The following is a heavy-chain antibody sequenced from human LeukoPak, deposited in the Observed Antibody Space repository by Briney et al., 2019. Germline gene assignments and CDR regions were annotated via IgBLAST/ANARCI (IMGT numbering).Heavy chain of an antibody. Sequence: SGTLSLTCAVYNGSLGAYYWSWSRQPPGKGLEWIGEIYHNGSTSYNPSLKSRVTISVDTSKNQFSMKLSSVTAADTAVYYCARRSGRAGRFDYWGQGTLVTVSS. V-gene: IGHV4-34*01. CDR2: IYHNGST. J-gene: IGHJ4*02. D-gene: IGHD1-26*01. CDR1: NGSLGAYY. CDR3: ARRSGRAGRFDY.